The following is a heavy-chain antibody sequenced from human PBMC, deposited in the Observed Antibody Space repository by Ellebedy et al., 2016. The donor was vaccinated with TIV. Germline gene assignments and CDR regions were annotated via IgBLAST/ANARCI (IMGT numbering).Heavy chain of an antibody. CDR1: GFSLSTSGVG. CDR2: IYWDDDK. D-gene: IGHD3-22*01. Sequence: SGPTLVKPTQTLTLTCTFSGFSLSTSGVGVGWIRQPPGKALEWLALIYWDDDKRYSPSLKSRLTITKDNSKNQVVLTMTNMDPVDTATYYGAHREGGYYGSSGYYLDAFDIWGQGTMVTVSS. V-gene: IGHV2-5*02. J-gene: IGHJ3*02. CDR3: AHREGGYYGSSGYYLDAFDI.